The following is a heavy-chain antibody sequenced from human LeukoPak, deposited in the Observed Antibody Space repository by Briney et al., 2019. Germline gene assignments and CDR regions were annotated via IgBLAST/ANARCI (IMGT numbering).Heavy chain of an antibody. J-gene: IGHJ5*02. V-gene: IGHV1-2*02. Sequence: ASVKVSCKASGYTFTGYYMHWVRQAPGQGLEWMGWINPKTGDTNYPQKFQDRVSMTRDTSISTAYMEMRRLRFDDTALYYCARDNYYDSGSYSWFDPWGQGTLVTVSS. D-gene: IGHD3-10*01. CDR1: GYTFTGYY. CDR2: INPKTGDT. CDR3: ARDNYYDSGSYSWFDP.